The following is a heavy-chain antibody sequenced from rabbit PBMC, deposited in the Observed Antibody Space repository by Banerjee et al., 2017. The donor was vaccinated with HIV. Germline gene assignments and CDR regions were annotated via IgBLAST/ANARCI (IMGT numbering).Heavy chain of an antibody. CDR3: ARSYSHSRFNRLYL. CDR2: IYGGSSDKT. V-gene: IGHV1S40*01. J-gene: IGHJ3*01. Sequence: QSLEESGGDLVKPGASLTLTCKASGFDFSSGYDMCWVRQAPGKGLEWNACIYGGSSDKTHYSSWAKGRFTNAKTSSTTVTLQVTTLTAADPATYFCARSYSHSRFNRLYLWGQWTLVTVS. D-gene: IGHD4-1*01. CDR1: GFDFSSGYD.